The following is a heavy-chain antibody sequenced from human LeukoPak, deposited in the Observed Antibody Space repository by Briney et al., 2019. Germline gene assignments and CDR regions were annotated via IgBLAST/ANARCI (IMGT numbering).Heavy chain of an antibody. Sequence: SETLSLTCTISDGSVSSGTYYWGWIRQSPGKGLGWIGSIHYSGSSYYNPSLKSRAAIFVDTSRDQVSMDLSYVTAADTALYYCVRHISANTGYFDSCGQGTLVTVSS. CDR3: VRHISANTGYFDS. CDR2: IHYSGSS. J-gene: IGHJ4*02. V-gene: IGHV4-39*01. CDR1: DGSVSSGTYY.